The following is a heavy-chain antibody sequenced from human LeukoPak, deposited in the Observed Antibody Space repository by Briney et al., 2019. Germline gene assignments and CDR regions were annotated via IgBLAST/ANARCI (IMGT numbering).Heavy chain of an antibody. CDR1: VFTISSYG. Sequence: PGGSLRLSCAASVFTISSYGMHWVRQAPGKGLEWVAVISYDGSNKYYADSVKGRFTISRDNSKNTLYLQMNSLRAEDTAVYYCAKDRGYCSSTSCYNYYYYGMDVWGKGSTVTVFS. D-gene: IGHD2-2*01. CDR2: ISYDGSNK. CDR3: AKDRGYCSSTSCYNYYYYGMDV. V-gene: IGHV3-30*18. J-gene: IGHJ6*04.